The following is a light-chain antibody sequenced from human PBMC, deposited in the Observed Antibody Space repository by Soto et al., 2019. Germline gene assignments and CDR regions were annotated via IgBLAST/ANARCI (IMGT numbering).Light chain of an antibody. Sequence: QSVLTQPPSVSAAPGQKVTISCSGSSSNIGNNYVSWYQQLPGTAPKLLIYDNNKRPSGIPDRFSVSKSGTSATLGITGLQTGDEADYYCGTWDSSRSGYVFGTGSKGTVL. J-gene: IGLJ1*01. V-gene: IGLV1-51*01. CDR2: DNN. CDR1: SSNIGNNY. CDR3: GTWDSSRSGYV.